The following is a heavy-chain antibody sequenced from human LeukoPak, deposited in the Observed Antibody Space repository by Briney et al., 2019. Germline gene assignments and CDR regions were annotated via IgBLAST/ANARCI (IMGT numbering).Heavy chain of an antibody. CDR1: GFTFSSYG. V-gene: IGHV3-33*01. CDR2: MWYDGSNK. J-gene: IGHJ4*02. D-gene: IGHD6-19*01. Sequence: AGGSLRLSCAASGFTFSSYGMHWVRQAPGKGLEWVAVMWYDGSNKYYADSVKGRFTISRDNSKNTQYLQMNSLRAEDTAVYYCARGDDDSSGWFPLDYWGQGTLVTVSS. CDR3: ARGDDDSSGWFPLDY.